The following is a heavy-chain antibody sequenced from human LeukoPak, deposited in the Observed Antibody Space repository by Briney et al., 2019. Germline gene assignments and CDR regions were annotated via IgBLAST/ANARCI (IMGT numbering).Heavy chain of an antibody. D-gene: IGHD3-3*01. J-gene: IGHJ4*02. Sequence: SETLSLTCTVSGGSISSYYWSWIRQSAGKGLEWIGRIYTSGSTNYNPSLKSRVTMSVDTSKNQFSLKLSSVTAADTAVYYCAIGDDFWSGYYNYWGQGTLVTVSS. CDR2: IYTSGST. CDR1: GGSISSYY. CDR3: AIGDDFWSGYYNY. V-gene: IGHV4-4*07.